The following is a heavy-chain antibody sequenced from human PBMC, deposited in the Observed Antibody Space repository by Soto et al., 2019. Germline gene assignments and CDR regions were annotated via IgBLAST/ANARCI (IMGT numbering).Heavy chain of an antibody. CDR1: GYTFSNYG. D-gene: IGHD6-13*01. J-gene: IGHJ4*02. V-gene: IGHV1-18*01. CDR2: INTYAGDT. Sequence: QVQLVQSGAEVKKPGASVKVSCKASGYTFSNYGLNWVRQAPGQGLEWMGWINTYAGDTNFAQNFQGRVTMTTDTSTSTDYMEVRGLRSDDTAIYYCAASQQFAYWGQGTLVSVSS. CDR3: AASQQFAY.